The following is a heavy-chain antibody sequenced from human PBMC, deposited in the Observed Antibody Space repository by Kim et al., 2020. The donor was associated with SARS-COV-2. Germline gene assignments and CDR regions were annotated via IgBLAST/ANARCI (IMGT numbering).Heavy chain of an antibody. CDR1: GFIFSSNW. Sequence: GGSLRLSCAASGFIFSSNWMHWVRQAPGKGLVWVSRINSDGSSTSYADSVKGRFTISRDNAKNTLYLQMNSLRAEDTAVYYCTRPVTTYYYYGMDVWGQVNTVPVSS. CDR3: TRPVTTYYYYGMDV. D-gene: IGHD3-16*01. V-gene: IGHV3-74*01. CDR2: INSDGSST. J-gene: IGHJ6*02.